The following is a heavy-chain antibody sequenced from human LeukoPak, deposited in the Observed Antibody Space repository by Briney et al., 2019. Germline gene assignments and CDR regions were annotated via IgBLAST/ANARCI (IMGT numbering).Heavy chain of an antibody. CDR2: IYYSGST. Sequence: PSETLSLTCTVSGGSINSSSYYWGWIRQPPGKGLEWIGSIYYSGSTYYNPSLKSRVTISADTSKNQFSLKLSSVTAADTAVYYCARVFLNSVSAAAGTLLGNNWFDPWGQGTLVTVSS. J-gene: IGHJ5*02. CDR1: GGSINSSSYY. D-gene: IGHD6-13*01. CDR3: ARVFLNSVSAAAGTLLGNNWFDP. V-gene: IGHV4-39*07.